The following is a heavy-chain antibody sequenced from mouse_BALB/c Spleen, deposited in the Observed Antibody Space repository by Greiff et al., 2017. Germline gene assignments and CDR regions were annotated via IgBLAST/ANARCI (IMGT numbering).Heavy chain of an antibody. CDR3: NAGGGSRLVAY. D-gene: IGHD1-1*01. CDR1: GFNIKDYY. J-gene: IGHJ3*01. Sequence: EVQLVESGAELVRSGASVKLSCTASGFNIKDYYMHWVKQRPEQGLEWIGWIDPENGDTEYAPKFQGKATMTADTSSNTAYLQLSSLTSEDTAVYYCNAGGGSRLVAYWGQGTLVTVSA. CDR2: IDPENGDT. V-gene: IGHV14-4*02.